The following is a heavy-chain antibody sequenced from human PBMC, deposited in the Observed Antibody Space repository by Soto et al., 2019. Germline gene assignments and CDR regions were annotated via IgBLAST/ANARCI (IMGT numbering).Heavy chain of an antibody. Sequence: SETLSLTCAVSGGSISSSNWWSWVRQPPGKGLEWIGEIYHSGSTNYNPSLKSRVTISVDKSKNQFSLKLSSVIAADTAVYYCARTDYYDSSAYFDYWGRGSLVTVSS. D-gene: IGHD3-22*01. CDR2: IYHSGST. V-gene: IGHV4-4*02. CDR1: GGSISSSNW. CDR3: ARTDYYDSSAYFDY. J-gene: IGHJ4*02.